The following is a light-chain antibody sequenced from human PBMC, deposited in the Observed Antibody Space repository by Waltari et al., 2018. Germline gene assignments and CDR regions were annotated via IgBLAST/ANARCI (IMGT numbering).Light chain of an antibody. CDR2: EDN. CDR1: SGSIASNY. CDR3: QAYDSSNSHWV. J-gene: IGLJ3*02. Sequence: NYMLTQPHSVSESPGKTVIISCTRSSGSIASNYVQWYQQRPGSAPTTVIFEDNHRPSGVPGRFSGSIDSSSNSASLTISGLKTEDEADYYCQAYDSSNSHWVFGGGTKLTVL. V-gene: IGLV6-57*03.